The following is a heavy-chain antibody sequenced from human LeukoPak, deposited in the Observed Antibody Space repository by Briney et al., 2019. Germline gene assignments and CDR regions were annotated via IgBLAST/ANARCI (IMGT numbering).Heavy chain of an antibody. D-gene: IGHD3-3*01. CDR2: IKQDGSEK. Sequence: GGSLGLSCAAPGFTFSSYWMSWVRQAPGKGLEWVANIKQDGSEKYYVDSVKGRFTISRDNAKNSLYLQMNSLRAEDTAVYYCARVCTIFGVVIMDYFDYWGQGTLVTVSS. J-gene: IGHJ4*02. V-gene: IGHV3-7*01. CDR1: GFTFSSYW. CDR3: ARVCTIFGVVIMDYFDY.